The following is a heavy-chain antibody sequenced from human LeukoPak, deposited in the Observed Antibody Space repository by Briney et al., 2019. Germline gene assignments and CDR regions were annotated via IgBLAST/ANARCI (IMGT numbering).Heavy chain of an antibody. CDR2: INSDESRT. J-gene: IGHJ3*02. CDR1: GFTFSTYW. D-gene: IGHD5-18*01. CDR3: AKDWVQLSLDAFDI. Sequence: GGSLRLSCAASGFTFSTYWMHWVRQVPGKGLVWVSRINSDESRTNYADSVKGRFTISRDNAKNTLYLHMNSLRAEDTAVYYCAKDWVQLSLDAFDIWGQGTMVTVSS. V-gene: IGHV3-74*01.